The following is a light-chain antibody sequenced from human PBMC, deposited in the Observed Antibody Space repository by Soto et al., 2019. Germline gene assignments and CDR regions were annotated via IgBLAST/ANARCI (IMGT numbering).Light chain of an antibody. CDR3: QPYNNWPPWT. CDR1: QSISIN. V-gene: IGKV3-15*01. J-gene: IGKJ1*01. Sequence: EIVMTQSPATLSVSPGERATLSCRASQSISINLAWYQQKPGQAPRLLIYGASTRATGIPARFSGSGSGTEFTLTISSLQSEDFAVSYCQPYNNWPPWTFGQGTKVEIK. CDR2: GAS.